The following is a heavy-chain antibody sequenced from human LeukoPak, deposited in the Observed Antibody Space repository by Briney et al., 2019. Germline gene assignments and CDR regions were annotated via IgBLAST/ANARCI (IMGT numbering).Heavy chain of an antibody. D-gene: IGHD2-2*01. Sequence: VASVKVSCKASGYTFTSYDINWVRQATGQGLEWMGWMNPNSGNTGYAQKFQGRVTMTRNTSISTAYMELSSLRSEDTAVYYCARGISSTLGYYYYGMDVWGQGTTVTVSS. J-gene: IGHJ6*02. CDR2: MNPNSGNT. CDR3: ARGISSTLGYYYYGMDV. CDR1: GYTFTSYD. V-gene: IGHV1-8*01.